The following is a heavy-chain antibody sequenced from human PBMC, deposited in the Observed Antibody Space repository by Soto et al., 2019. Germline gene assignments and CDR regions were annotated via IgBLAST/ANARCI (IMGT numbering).Heavy chain of an antibody. CDR1: GFTFSSYG. D-gene: IGHD6-13*01. CDR2: IWYDGSNK. Sequence: GGSLRLSCAASGFTFSSYGMHWVRQAPGKGLEWVAVIWYDGSNKYYADSVKGRFTISRDNSKNTLYLQMNSLRVEDTAVYYCARDRYSSGWYDLDYWGQGPPVTVSS. J-gene: IGHJ4*02. CDR3: ARDRYSSGWYDLDY. V-gene: IGHV3-33*01.